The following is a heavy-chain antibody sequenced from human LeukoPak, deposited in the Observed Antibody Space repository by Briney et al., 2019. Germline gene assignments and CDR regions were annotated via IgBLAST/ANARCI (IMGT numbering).Heavy chain of an antibody. V-gene: IGHV3-7*01. CDR1: GFTFSSYW. CDR2: IKQDGSEK. J-gene: IGHJ6*02. Sequence: PGGSLRLSCAASGFTFSSYWMSWVRQAPGKGLEWVANIKQDGSEKYYVDSVKGRFTISRDNAKNSLYLQMNSLRAEDTAVYYCARGVKGAPRYYGMDVRGQGTTVTVSS. D-gene: IGHD5/OR15-5a*01. CDR3: ARGVKGAPRYYGMDV.